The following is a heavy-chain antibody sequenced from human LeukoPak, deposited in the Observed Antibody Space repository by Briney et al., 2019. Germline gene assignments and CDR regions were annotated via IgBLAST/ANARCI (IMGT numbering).Heavy chain of an antibody. V-gene: IGHV3-15*01. CDR1: GLTLTNAW. CDR3: KGATTTFDI. D-gene: IGHD1-26*01. Sequence: GGSLRLSCTASGLTLTNAWVSWVRQAPGKGLEWVGRIKRQSDGGTTDYAAPVGGRFTISRDDSKNTVYLQMSGLKTEDTAMYYCKGATTTFDIWGQGTMVTVSS. J-gene: IGHJ3*02. CDR2: IKRQSDGGTT.